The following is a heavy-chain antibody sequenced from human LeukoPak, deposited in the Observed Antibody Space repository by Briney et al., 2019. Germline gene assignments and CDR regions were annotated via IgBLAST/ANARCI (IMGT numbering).Heavy chain of an antibody. CDR3: ARAFDYNWFTP. CDR1: NYSISSGFY. Sequence: PSETLSLTCAVSNYSISSGFYWAWGRQPPGKGLEWSRNIYYSGSTYCTPSLKRRITISLDTSKNKFSMNLSTVSAADPAWDISARAFDYNWFTPWGQGTLVTVSS. D-gene: IGHD3-9*01. CDR2: IYYSGST. J-gene: IGHJ5*02. V-gene: IGHV4-38-2*01.